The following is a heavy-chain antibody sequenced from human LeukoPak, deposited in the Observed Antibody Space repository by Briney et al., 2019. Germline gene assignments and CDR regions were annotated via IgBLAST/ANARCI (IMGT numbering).Heavy chain of an antibody. J-gene: IGHJ4*02. CDR2: IRGGGENT. Sequence: PGGSLRLSCAASGFTFNVMTWVRQAPGKGLEWVSAIRGGGENTYYADSVKGRFTISRDNSKDTLSLQMNSLRAEDTAIYYCAKISWDGRGTFYWGQGTLVTVSS. CDR1: GFTFNV. CDR3: AKISWDGRGTFY. V-gene: IGHV3-23*01. D-gene: IGHD2-15*01.